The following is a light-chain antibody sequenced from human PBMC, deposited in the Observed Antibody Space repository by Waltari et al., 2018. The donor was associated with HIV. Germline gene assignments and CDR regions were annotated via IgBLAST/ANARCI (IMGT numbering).Light chain of an antibody. CDR1: QSVAGNH. CDR2: DTY. CDR3: QQYGTSVT. Sequence: EIVLTQSPGTLSLSSGERVTLSCRASQSVAGNHLAWYQQRTGQAPRLLIYDTYRRATGIPDRFSGSGSGTDFTLTSGSLEPEDFAVYYCQQYGTSVTFGQGTRLEIK. J-gene: IGKJ5*01. V-gene: IGKV3-20*01.